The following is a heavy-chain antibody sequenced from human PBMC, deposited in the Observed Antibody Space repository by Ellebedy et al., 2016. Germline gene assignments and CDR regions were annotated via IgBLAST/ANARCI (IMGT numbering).Heavy chain of an antibody. CDR2: MNPNSGNT. CDR1: GYTFTSYD. J-gene: IGHJ4*02. CDR3: ARSPTWIAAADDY. Sequence: ASVKVSCXASGYTFTSYDINWVRQATGQGLEWMGWMNPNSGNTGYAQKFQGRVTMTRNTSISTAYMELSSLRSEDTAVYYCARSPTWIAAADDYWGQGTLVTVSS. D-gene: IGHD6-13*01. V-gene: IGHV1-8*01.